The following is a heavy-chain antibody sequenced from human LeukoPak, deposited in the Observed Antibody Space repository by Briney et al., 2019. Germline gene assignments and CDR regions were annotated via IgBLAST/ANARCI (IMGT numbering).Heavy chain of an antibody. CDR2: IYYSGST. CDR3: ARGVSQLLYAFDI. D-gene: IGHD2-2*02. Sequence: SQTLSLTCTVSGGSISSGDYYWSWIRQPPGKGLEWIGYIYYSGSTYYNPSLKSRVTISVDTSKNQFSLKLSSVTAADTAVYYCARGVSQLLYAFDIWGKGTMVTVFS. CDR1: GGSISSGDYY. J-gene: IGHJ3*02. V-gene: IGHV4-30-4*08.